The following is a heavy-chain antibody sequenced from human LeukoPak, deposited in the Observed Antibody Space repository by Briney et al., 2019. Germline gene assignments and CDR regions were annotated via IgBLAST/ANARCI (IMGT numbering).Heavy chain of an antibody. V-gene: IGHV3-9*01. J-gene: IGHJ4*02. CDR1: GFTFDDYA. D-gene: IGHD3-3*01. CDR2: ISWNSGSI. CDR3: AKDYDFWSGCFDY. Sequence: GGSLRLSCAASGFTFDDYAMHWVRQAPGKGLEWVSGISWNSGSIGYADSVKGRFTISRDNAKNSLYLQMNRLRAEDTALYYCAKDYDFWSGCFDYWGQGTLVTVSS.